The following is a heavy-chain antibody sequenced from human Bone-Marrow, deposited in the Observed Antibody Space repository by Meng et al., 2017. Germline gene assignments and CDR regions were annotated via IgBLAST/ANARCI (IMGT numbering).Heavy chain of an antibody. Sequence: EVQVVESGGGLIQPGGSLRLSCAASGFTVSSNYMSWVRQAPGKGLEWVSVIYSCGSTYYADSVKGRFTISRDNAKNSLYLQMNSLRAEDTAVYYCARATVTDAFDIWGQGTMVTVSS. CDR1: GFTVSSNY. CDR3: ARATVTDAFDI. D-gene: IGHD4-17*01. J-gene: IGHJ3*02. CDR2: IYSCGST. V-gene: IGHV3-66*03.